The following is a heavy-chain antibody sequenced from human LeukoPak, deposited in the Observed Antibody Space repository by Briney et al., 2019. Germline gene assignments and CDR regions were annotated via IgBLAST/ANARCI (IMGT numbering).Heavy chain of an antibody. CDR2: ISSTSNHK. D-gene: IGHD6-19*01. V-gene: IGHV3-21*01. Sequence: GGSLRLSCAASGFTFSSYGMHWVRQAPGKGLEWVASISSTSNHKYHADSVKGRFTISRDNAKNSLYLQMNSLRAEDTAVYYCARVSIAVAGTGIDYWGQGTLVTVSS. J-gene: IGHJ4*02. CDR1: GFTFSSYG. CDR3: ARVSIAVAGTGIDY.